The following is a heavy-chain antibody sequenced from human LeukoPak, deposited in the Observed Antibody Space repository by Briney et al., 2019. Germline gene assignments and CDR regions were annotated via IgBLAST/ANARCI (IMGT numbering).Heavy chain of an antibody. CDR3: ARSFRYYSNYPFDY. CDR2: IYYSGST. D-gene: IGHD4-11*01. Sequence: AETLSLTCTVSGGSISSYYWSWIRQPPGKGLEWIGYIYYSGSTNYNPSLKSRVTISVDTSKNQFSLKLSSVTAADTAVYYCARSFRYYSNYPFDYWGQGTLVTVSS. CDR1: GGSISSYY. J-gene: IGHJ4*02. V-gene: IGHV4-59*01.